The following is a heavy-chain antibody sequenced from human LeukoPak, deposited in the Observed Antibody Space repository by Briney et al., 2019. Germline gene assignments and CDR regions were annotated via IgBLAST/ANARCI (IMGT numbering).Heavy chain of an antibody. Sequence: SETLSLTCSVSGYFISSGYYWGWIRQTPGKGLEWIGHIYYGGSTYYNLSLKSRVTISVDTSKNQFSLKLSSVTAADTAVYYCARGLDANDWYDVFDIWGQGTMVTVSS. CDR2: IYYGGST. J-gene: IGHJ3*02. V-gene: IGHV4-38-2*02. CDR1: GYFISSGYY. D-gene: IGHD3/OR15-3a*01. CDR3: ARGLDANDWYDVFDI.